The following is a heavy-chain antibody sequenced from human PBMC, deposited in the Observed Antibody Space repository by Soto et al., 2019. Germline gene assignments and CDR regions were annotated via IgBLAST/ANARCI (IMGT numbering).Heavy chain of an antibody. V-gene: IGHV4-34*01. J-gene: IGHJ5*02. CDR3: ASHDILTNNWFYP. CDR2: INHSGST. Sequence: QVQLQQWGAGLLKPSETLSLTCAVYGGSFSGYYWSWIRQPPGKGLEWIGEINHSGSTNYNPSLKSRVTISVDTSKNQFSLKLSSVTAADTAVYYCASHDILTNNWFYPWGQGTLVTVSS. D-gene: IGHD3-9*01. CDR1: GGSFSGYY.